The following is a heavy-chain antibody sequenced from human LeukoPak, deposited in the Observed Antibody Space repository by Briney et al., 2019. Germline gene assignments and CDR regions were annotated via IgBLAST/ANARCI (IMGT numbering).Heavy chain of an antibody. CDR2: IYYSGGT. CDR1: GGSISSSSYY. CDR3: ARLSSWAKFDY. J-gene: IGHJ4*02. V-gene: IGHV4-39*01. Sequence: SETLSLTCTVSGGSISSSSYYWGWIRQPPGKGLEWIGSIYYSGGTYYNPSLKSRVTISVDTSKNQFSLKLSSVTAADTAVYYCARLSSWAKFDYWGQGTLVTVSS. D-gene: IGHD6-13*01.